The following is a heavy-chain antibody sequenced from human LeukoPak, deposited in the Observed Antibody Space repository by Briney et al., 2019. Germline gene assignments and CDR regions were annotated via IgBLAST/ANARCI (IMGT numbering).Heavy chain of an antibody. CDR2: ISGSGGST. J-gene: IGHJ6*03. D-gene: IGHD7-27*01. Sequence: GGSLRLSCAASGFTFSSCAMSWVRQAPGKGLEWVSAISGSGGSTYYADSVKGRFTISRDNSKNTLYLQMNSLRAEDTAVYYCAKGTANWGSYYMDVWGKGTTVTVS. CDR1: GFTFSSCA. V-gene: IGHV3-23*01. CDR3: AKGTANWGSYYMDV.